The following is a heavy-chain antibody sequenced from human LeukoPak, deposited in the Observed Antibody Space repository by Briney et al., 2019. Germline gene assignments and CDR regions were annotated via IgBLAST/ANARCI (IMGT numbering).Heavy chain of an antibody. CDR2: ISYDGSNK. J-gene: IGHJ3*02. CDR1: GFTFSSYG. D-gene: IGHD3-22*01. V-gene: IGHV3-30*03. Sequence: GRSLRLSCAASGFTFSSYGTHWVRQAPGKGLEWVVVISYDGSNKYYTDSVKGRFTISRDNSKNTLYLQMNSLRAEDTAVYYCARGDRYYYDSSGYDDAFDIWGQGTMVTVSS. CDR3: ARGDRYYYDSSGYDDAFDI.